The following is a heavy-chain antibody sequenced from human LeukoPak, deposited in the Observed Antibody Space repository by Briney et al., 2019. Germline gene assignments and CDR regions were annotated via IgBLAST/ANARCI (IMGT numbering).Heavy chain of an antibody. CDR3: ARATIFGVVIHPDAFDI. J-gene: IGHJ3*02. CDR1: GYTFTSYG. V-gene: IGHV1-18*01. CDR2: ISAYNGNT. D-gene: IGHD3-3*01. Sequence: VASVKVSCKASGYTFTSYGISWVRQAPGQGLEWMGWISAYNGNTNYAQKLQGRVTMTTDTSTSTAYMELRSLRSDDTAVYYCARATIFGVVIHPDAFDIWGQGTMVTVSS.